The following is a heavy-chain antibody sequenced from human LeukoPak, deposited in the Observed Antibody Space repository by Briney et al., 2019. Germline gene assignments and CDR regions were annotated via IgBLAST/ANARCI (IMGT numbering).Heavy chain of an antibody. V-gene: IGHV4-31*03. Sequence: SETLSLTCTVSGGSISSGGYYWSWIRQHPGKGLEWIGYIYYSGSTYYNPSLKSRVTISVDTSKNQFSLKLSSVTAADTAVYYCAGGEAEGWSGYYWKGYFDYWGQGTLVTVSS. D-gene: IGHD3-3*01. CDR2: IYYSGST. CDR3: AGGEAEGWSGYYWKGYFDY. CDR1: GGSISSGGYY. J-gene: IGHJ4*02.